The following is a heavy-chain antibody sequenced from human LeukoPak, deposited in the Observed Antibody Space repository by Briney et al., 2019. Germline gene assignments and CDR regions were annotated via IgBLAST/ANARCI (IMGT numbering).Heavy chain of an antibody. D-gene: IGHD6-13*01. V-gene: IGHV4-59*01. CDR1: GGSISSYY. J-gene: IGHJ5*02. Sequence: SETLSLTCTVSGGSISSYYWSWIRQPPGKGLGWIGYNYYSGSTNYNPSLKSRVTISVDTSKNQFSLKLSSVTAADTAVYYCAGAAAGPHWFDPWGQGNLVTVSS. CDR2: NYYSGST. CDR3: AGAAAGPHWFDP.